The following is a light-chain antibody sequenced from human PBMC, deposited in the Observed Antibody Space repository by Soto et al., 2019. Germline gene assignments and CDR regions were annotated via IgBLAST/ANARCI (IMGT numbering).Light chain of an antibody. V-gene: IGLV2-14*01. CDR3: SSYTSSSTPV. CDR1: SSDVGGYNY. Sequence: QSVLTQPASVSGSPGQSITISCTGTSSDVGGYNYVSWYQQHPGKAPKLMIYDVSNRPSGVSNRFSGSKSGNTASLTISGLQAEDEAEYYCSSYTSSSTPVFGTGTKLTVL. CDR2: DVS. J-gene: IGLJ1*01.